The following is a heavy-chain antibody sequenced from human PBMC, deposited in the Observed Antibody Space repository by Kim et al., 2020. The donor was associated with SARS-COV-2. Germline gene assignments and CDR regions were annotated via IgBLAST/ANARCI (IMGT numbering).Heavy chain of an antibody. CDR1: GFTFSSYG. J-gene: IGHJ5*02. Sequence: GGSLRLSCAASGFTFSSYGMHWVRQAPGKGLEWVAVIWYDGSNKYYADSVKGRFTISRDNSKNTLYLQMNSLRAEDTAVYYCAKDGSGSYYNSNWFDPWGQGTLVTLSP. CDR2: IWYDGSNK. V-gene: IGHV3-33*06. CDR3: AKDGSGSYYNSNWFDP. D-gene: IGHD3-10*01.